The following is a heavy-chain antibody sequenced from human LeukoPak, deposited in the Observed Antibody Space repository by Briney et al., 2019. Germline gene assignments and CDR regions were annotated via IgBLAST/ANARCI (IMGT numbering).Heavy chain of an antibody. Sequence: PGGSLRLSCAASGFTFSRYDMHWVRQAPGKGLEWVAVISYDGGNKYYADSVKGRFTISRDNSKNPLSLQVNSLRAEDTAVYYCARRVPGSGGSSDDAFDIWGQGTMVTVSS. CDR3: ARRVPGSGGSSDDAFDI. D-gene: IGHD2-15*01. J-gene: IGHJ3*02. CDR2: ISYDGGNK. CDR1: GFTFSRYD. V-gene: IGHV3-30-3*01.